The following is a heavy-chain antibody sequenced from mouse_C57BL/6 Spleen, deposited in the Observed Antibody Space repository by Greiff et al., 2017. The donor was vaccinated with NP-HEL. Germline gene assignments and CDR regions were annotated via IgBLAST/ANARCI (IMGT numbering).Heavy chain of an antibody. CDR3: ARRKGSSWYFDV. D-gene: IGHD1-1*01. Sequence: QVQLQQSGPELVKPGASVKISCKASGYAFSSSWMNWVKQRPGKGLEWIGRIYPGDGDTNYNGKFKGKATLTADKSSSTAYMQLSSLTSEDSAVYFCARRKGSSWYFDVWGTGTTVTVSS. CDR2: IYPGDGDT. CDR1: GYAFSSSW. V-gene: IGHV1-82*01. J-gene: IGHJ1*03.